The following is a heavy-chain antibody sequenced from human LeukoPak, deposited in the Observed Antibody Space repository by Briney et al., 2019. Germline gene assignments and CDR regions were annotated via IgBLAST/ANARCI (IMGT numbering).Heavy chain of an antibody. CDR3: ATYSKVLLPFES. Sequence: GGSLRLSCAASGFTFSSYAMSWVRQAPGKGLEWVSSIGGSGASTYYADSVKGRFTISRDISKNTLSLQINSLRAEDTAVYYCATYSKVLLPFESWGQGTLVT. J-gene: IGHJ4*02. CDR2: IGGSGAST. D-gene: IGHD5-18*01. V-gene: IGHV3-23*01. CDR1: GFTFSSYA.